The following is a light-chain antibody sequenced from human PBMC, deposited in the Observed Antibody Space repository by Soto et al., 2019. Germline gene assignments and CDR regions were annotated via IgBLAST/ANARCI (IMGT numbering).Light chain of an antibody. V-gene: IGKV3-20*01. CDR2: GAS. J-gene: IGKJ1*01. CDR3: QQYGDSRWT. Sequence: ELVLSQSPGTLSLSPGERATLSCRASQSLSGTYLAWYQQRPGQAPRLLIYGASSRATGIPDRFSGSGSGTDFTLTISRLEPEDFAVYYCQQYGDSRWTFGQGTKVDIK. CDR1: QSLSGTY.